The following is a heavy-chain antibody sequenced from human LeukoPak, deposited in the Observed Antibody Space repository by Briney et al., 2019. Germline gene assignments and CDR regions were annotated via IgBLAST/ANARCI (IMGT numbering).Heavy chain of an antibody. D-gene: IGHD1-26*01. CDR1: GYTFTGYY. Sequence: ASVKVSCKASGYTFTGYYIHWVRQAPGQGLEWMGWINPNSDGTDYAQKFQGRVTMTSDASINTAYMELSRLTSDDTAMYYCARGETWWEQLRYFDFWGQGSLATVSS. CDR2: INPNSDGT. V-gene: IGHV1-2*02. CDR3: ARGETWWEQLRYFDF. J-gene: IGHJ4*02.